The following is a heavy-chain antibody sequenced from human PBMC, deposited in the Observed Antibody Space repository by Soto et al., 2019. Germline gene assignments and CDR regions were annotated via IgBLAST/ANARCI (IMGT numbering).Heavy chain of an antibody. D-gene: IGHD1-1*01. V-gene: IGHV3-11*06. Sequence: QVHLVESGGGLVKPGVSLRLSCAASGFTFSDYYMSWVRQAPGRGLEWISYSSNSGTFARYATSVKGRFSISRDNANNSLYLEMNSLRVEDTAVYYCARSGDNFNVLDYWGQGPPVTVSS. CDR1: GFTFSDYY. CDR2: SSNSGTFA. CDR3: ARSGDNFNVLDY. J-gene: IGHJ4*02.